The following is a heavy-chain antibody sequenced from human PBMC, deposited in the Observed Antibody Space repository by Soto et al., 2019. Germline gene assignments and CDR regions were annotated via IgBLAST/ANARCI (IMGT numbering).Heavy chain of an antibody. V-gene: IGHV1-58*01. J-gene: IGHJ3*02. CDR3: AARGYCSGGSCYFGLAFDI. CDR1: GFTFTSSA. CDR2: IVVGSGNT. D-gene: IGHD2-15*01. Sequence: SVKVSCRASGFTFTSSAVQWVRQARGQRLEWIGWIVVGSGNTNYAQKFQERVTITRDMSTSTAYMELSSLRSEDTAVYYCAARGYCSGGSCYFGLAFDIWGQGTMVTVSS.